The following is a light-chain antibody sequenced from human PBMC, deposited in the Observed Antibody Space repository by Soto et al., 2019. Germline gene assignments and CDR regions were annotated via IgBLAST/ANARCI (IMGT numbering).Light chain of an antibody. J-gene: IGLJ2*01. CDR3: AAWDDSLNVVL. CDR2: FDD. CDR1: TSNVGNNA. Sequence: QSVLTQPPSVSEAPRQRVSISCSGNTSNVGNNAVNWYQQLPGKTPKLLIYFDDLVPSWVSDRFSGSKSGTSASLAISGLQSDDEADYYCAAWDDSLNVVLFGGGTKLTVL. V-gene: IGLV1-36*01.